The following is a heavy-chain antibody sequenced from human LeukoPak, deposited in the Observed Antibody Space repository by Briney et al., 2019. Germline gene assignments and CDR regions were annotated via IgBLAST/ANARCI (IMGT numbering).Heavy chain of an antibody. CDR1: GFTFSSYG. J-gene: IGHJ5*02. CDR2: IYYSGST. CDR3: ARDPTAAGKGAWFDP. V-gene: IGHV4-39*02. D-gene: IGHD6-13*01. Sequence: GSLRLSCAASGFTFSSYGMHWVRQAPGKGLEWIGSIYYSGSTYYNPSLKSRVTISVDTSKNQFSLKLSSVAAADTAVYYCARDPTAAGKGAWFDPWGQGTLVTVSS.